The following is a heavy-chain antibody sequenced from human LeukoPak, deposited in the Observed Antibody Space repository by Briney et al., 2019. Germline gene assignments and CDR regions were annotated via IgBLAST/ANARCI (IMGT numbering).Heavy chain of an antibody. CDR2: IYYSGST. D-gene: IGHD5-12*01. J-gene: IGHJ5*02. CDR3: ASGYEGGFDP. CDR1: GGSISSSSYY. Sequence: NTSETLSLTCTVSGGSISSSSYYWGWIRQPPGKGLEWIGSIYYSGSTYYNPSLKSRVTISVDTSKNQFSLKLSSVTAADTAVYYCASGYEGGFDPWGQGTLVTVSS. V-gene: IGHV4-39*01.